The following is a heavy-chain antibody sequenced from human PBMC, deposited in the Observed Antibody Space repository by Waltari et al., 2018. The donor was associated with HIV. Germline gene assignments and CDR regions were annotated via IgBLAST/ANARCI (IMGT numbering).Heavy chain of an antibody. V-gene: IGHV3-23*01. Sequence: EVQLLEFVGGLVQPGGSLNLSCVGPGLPFNQYQMSWVRQTPGKGLEWLSAISGSGIDTKYADSVKGRFTVSRDNSKNTVYLHMNGLRAEDSAVYFCAKDLIYPVVSSVRIDYWGQGTRVTVSS. J-gene: IGHJ4*02. CDR1: GLPFNQYQ. CDR3: AKDLIYPVVSSVRIDY. CDR2: ISGSGIDT. D-gene: IGHD2-15*01.